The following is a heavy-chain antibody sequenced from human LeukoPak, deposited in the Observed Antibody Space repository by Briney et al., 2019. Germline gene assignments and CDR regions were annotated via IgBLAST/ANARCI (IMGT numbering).Heavy chain of an antibody. D-gene: IGHD3-16*01. Sequence: PSETLSLTCAVSGGSVSSNNWWNWVRQPPGKGLEWIGEIYHSGSTYYSPSLKSRVTISVDKSRNLLFLRLNSVTAADTAVYYCARDLGSSTPSGIWGKGTTVTVSS. CDR1: GGSVSSNNW. CDR2: IYHSGST. V-gene: IGHV4-4*02. CDR3: ARDLGSSTPSGI. J-gene: IGHJ6*04.